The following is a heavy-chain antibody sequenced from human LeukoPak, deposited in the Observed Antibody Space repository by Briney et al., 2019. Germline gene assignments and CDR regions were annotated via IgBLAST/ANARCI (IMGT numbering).Heavy chain of an antibody. CDR1: GVSISSSNW. Sequence: PSETLSLTCAVSGVSISSSNWWSWVRQPPGKGLEWIGEIYHSGSTNYNPSLKSRVTISVDQSKNQLSLKLSSVTAADTGVYYCAKDRVCSGGSCYFDYWGQGTLVTVSS. CDR2: IYHSGST. J-gene: IGHJ4*02. V-gene: IGHV4-4*02. D-gene: IGHD2-15*01. CDR3: AKDRVCSGGSCYFDY.